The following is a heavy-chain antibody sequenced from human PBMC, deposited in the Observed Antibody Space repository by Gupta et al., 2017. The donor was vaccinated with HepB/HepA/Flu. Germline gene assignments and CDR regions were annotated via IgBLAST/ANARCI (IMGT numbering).Heavy chain of an antibody. Sequence: INWVRQATGQGLEWMGWMNPNSGNTGYAQKFQGRVTITRNTSISTAYMELSSLRSEDTAVYYCARRLRTTVTNYYYYYMDVWGKGTTVTVSS. CDR3: ARRLRTTVTNYYYYYMDV. J-gene: IGHJ6*03. V-gene: IGHV1-8*03. D-gene: IGHD4-11*01. CDR2: MNPNSGNT.